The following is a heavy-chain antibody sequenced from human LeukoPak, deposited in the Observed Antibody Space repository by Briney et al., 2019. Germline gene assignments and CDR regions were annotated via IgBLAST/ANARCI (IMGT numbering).Heavy chain of an antibody. CDR1: GYSFTSYW. Sequence: GEYLKISRKGSGYSFTSYWIGWVRQMPGKGLEWMGIIYPGDSDTRYSPSFEGQVTISADKSISTAYLQWSSPKASDTAMYYCARSLLAARPVDYWGQGTLVTVSS. CDR3: ARSLLAARPVDY. V-gene: IGHV5-51*01. D-gene: IGHD6-6*01. J-gene: IGHJ4*02. CDR2: IYPGDSDT.